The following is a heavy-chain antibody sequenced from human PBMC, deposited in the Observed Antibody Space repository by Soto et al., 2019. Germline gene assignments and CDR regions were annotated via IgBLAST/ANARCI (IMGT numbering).Heavy chain of an antibody. J-gene: IGHJ6*02. Sequence: SETLSLTCAVYGGSFSGYYWSWIRQPPGKGLEWIGEINHSGSTNYYPSLKSRVTISVDTSKNQFSLKLSSVTAADTAVYYCARGPISYGSGSYYPVGYGMDVWGQGTTVTVSS. V-gene: IGHV4-34*01. CDR1: GGSFSGYY. D-gene: IGHD3-10*01. CDR3: ARGPISYGSGSYYPVGYGMDV. CDR2: INHSGST.